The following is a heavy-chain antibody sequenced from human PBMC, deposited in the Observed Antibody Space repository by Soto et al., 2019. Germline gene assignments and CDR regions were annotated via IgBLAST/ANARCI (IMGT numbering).Heavy chain of an antibody. J-gene: IGHJ4*02. D-gene: IGHD6-19*01. CDR3: ARDPVAGSQYFDY. CDR2: IWYDGSNK. CDR1: AFTFSSYG. Sequence: QVQLVESGGGVVQPGRSLRLSCAASAFTFSSYGMHWVRQAPGKGLEWVAVIWYDGSNKYYADSVKGRFTISRDNSKNTLYLQMNSLRAEDTAVYYCARDPVAGSQYFDYWGQGTLVTVSS. V-gene: IGHV3-33*01.